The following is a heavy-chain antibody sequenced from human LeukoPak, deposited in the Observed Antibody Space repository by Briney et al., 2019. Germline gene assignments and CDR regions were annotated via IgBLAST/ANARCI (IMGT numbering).Heavy chain of an antibody. D-gene: IGHD3-9*01. CDR1: GGSISGYY. J-gene: IGHJ4*02. CDR2: IFYTGST. CDR3: ARGERLGLDY. Sequence: SETLSLTCSVSGGSISGYYWSWIRQPPGKELEWIGYIFYTGSTNSNPSLKSRVTISVDTSKNQFSLKLSSVTAADTAVYYCARGERLGLDYWGQGTLVTVSS. V-gene: IGHV4-59*01.